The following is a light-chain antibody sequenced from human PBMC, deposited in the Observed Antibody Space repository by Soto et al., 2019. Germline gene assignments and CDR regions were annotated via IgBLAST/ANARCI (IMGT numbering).Light chain of an antibody. J-gene: IGLJ1*01. Sequence: QSVLTQPASVSGSPGQSITISCTGTSSDVGAYNYVSWYQQHPGNAPKLMIYDVSNRPSGVSNRFSGSKSGNTASLTISGFQAEDEADYYCSSYTTSSTPCVFGTGTKVTVL. CDR2: DVS. V-gene: IGLV2-14*01. CDR1: SSDVGAYNY. CDR3: SSYTTSSTPCV.